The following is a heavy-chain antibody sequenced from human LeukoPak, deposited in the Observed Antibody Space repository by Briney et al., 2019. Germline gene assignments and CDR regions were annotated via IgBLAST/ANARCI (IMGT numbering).Heavy chain of an antibody. J-gene: IGHJ6*02. Sequence: KASETLSLTCTVSGGSISRYYWSWIRQPPGKGLEWIGYIYYSGSTYYNPSLTSRVTMSVDTSKNQFSLKLSSVTAADTAIYYCARDHTETSSLNFRNYYYYGMDIWGQGTTVIVSS. CDR1: GGSISRYY. V-gene: IGHV4-59*12. CDR3: ARDHTETSSLNFRNYYYYGMDI. CDR2: IYYSGST. D-gene: IGHD4-11*01.